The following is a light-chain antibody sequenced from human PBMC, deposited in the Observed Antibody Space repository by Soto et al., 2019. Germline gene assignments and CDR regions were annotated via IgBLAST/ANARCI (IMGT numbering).Light chain of an antibody. Sequence: EIVMTQSPATLSVSPGERATLSCRASQSVSSNLAWYQQKPGQAPWLLIYGASTRATGIPARFSGRGSGTECSLTLSSLPSEYFAVYYCQSYNNWPPSTLGQGTKLEIK. J-gene: IGKJ2*01. CDR2: GAS. CDR1: QSVSSN. V-gene: IGKV3-15*01. CDR3: QSYNNWPPST.